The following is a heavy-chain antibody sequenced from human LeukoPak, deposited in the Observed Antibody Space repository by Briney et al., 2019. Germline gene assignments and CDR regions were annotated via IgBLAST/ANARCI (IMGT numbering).Heavy chain of an antibody. J-gene: IGHJ6*03. Sequence: GASVKVSCKASGYTFTGYYMHWVRQAPGQGLEWMGWINPNSGGTNYAQKFQGRVTVTRDTSISTAYMELSRLRSDDTAVYYCARVAAVAGSGLYYYYYMDVWGKGTTVTVSS. V-gene: IGHV1-2*02. CDR3: ARVAAVAGSGLYYYYYMDV. CDR1: GYTFTGYY. D-gene: IGHD6-19*01. CDR2: INPNSGGT.